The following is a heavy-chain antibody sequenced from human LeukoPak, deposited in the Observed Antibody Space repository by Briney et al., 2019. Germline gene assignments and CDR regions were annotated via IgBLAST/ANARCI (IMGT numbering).Heavy chain of an antibody. Sequence: ASVEVSCKDSGYTLTDYYMHWVRQAPGQGLEGMGRINPNSGGTNYAQKFQGRVTMTRDTSISTVYMELSRLRSDDTAVYYCAGVGYYVSSGYYEYWGQGTLVTVSS. J-gene: IGHJ4*02. D-gene: IGHD3-22*01. CDR3: AGVGYYVSSGYYEY. V-gene: IGHV1-2*06. CDR1: GYTLTDYY. CDR2: INPNSGGT.